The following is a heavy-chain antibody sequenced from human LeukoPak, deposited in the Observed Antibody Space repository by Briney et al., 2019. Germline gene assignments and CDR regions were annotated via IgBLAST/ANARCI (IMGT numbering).Heavy chain of an antibody. V-gene: IGHV3-74*01. Sequence: GGSLRLPCAASGFTFSSYWMHWVRQAPGKGLVWVSRINSDGSSRSYADSVKGRFTISRDNAKNTLYLQMNSLRAEDTAVYYCAHYDSSSYHAFDIWGQGTMVTVSS. CDR2: INSDGSSR. J-gene: IGHJ3*02. D-gene: IGHD3-22*01. CDR1: GFTFSSYW. CDR3: AHYDSSSYHAFDI.